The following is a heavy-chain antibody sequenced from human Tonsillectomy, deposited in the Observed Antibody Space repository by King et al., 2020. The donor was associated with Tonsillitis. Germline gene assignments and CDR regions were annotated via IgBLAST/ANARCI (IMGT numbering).Heavy chain of an antibody. CDR3: ARVGPVAGTRWDYFDY. D-gene: IGHD6-19*01. V-gene: IGHV1-2*02. Sequence: VQLVESGAEVKKPGASVKVSCKSSGDTFIGQYMHWVRQAPGQGLEWMGWINTLSGGINYAQKFQGRVTMTRDTSISTAYMDLRSLRSDDTAVYYCARVGPVAGTRWDYFDYWGQGTLVTVSS. CDR2: INTLSGGI. J-gene: IGHJ4*02. CDR1: GDTFIGQY.